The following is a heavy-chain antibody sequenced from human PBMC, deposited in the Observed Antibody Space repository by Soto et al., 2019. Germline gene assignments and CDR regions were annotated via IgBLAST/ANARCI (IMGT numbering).Heavy chain of an antibody. CDR2: IYYIWST. J-gene: IGHJ6*02. Sequence: SETLSLTCTVSGGSISSSSYYWGWIRQPPGKVLLWFGIIYYIWSTYYNPSLKFRVTISVDTSKYQFSLKLSSVTAADTAVYYCARPLRFTLYGMDVWGQGTTVTVSS. V-gene: IGHV4-39*01. CDR3: ARPLRFTLYGMDV. CDR1: GGSISSSSYY. D-gene: IGHD3-3*01.